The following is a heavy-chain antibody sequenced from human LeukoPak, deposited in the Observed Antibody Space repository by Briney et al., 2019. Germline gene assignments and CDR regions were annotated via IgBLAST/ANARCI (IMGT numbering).Heavy chain of an antibody. Sequence: GGSLRLSCAASGFIFSNYWMCWVRQAPGKGLEWVANIKEDGSEKYYVDSVKGRFTISRDNAQNSLYLQMNSLRDEDTAVYYCARDEARTAIPMEGYWGQGTLVTVSS. J-gene: IGHJ4*02. CDR3: ARDEARTAIPMEGY. CDR2: IKEDGSEK. D-gene: IGHD2-2*02. CDR1: GFIFSNYW. V-gene: IGHV3-7*01.